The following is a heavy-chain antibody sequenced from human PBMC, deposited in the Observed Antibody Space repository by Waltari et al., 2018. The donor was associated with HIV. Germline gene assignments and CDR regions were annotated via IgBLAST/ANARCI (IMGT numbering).Heavy chain of an antibody. V-gene: IGHV1-69*01. CDR1: GDTFGSDS. CDR2: THTFSQIP. CDR3: ARGASYDSVTGYYHPKGYYHMDV. D-gene: IGHD3-9*01. Sequence: QVPLVRSGPEVKKHGSSVKVSCKGSGDTFGSDSITWVRRSPGQGGEGLGGTHTFSQIPKHAQKFRGRLSIPADESTNTAYMELGSLRSDDTAGYYCARGASYDSVTGYYHPKGYYHMDVWGKGTTVTVSS. J-gene: IGHJ6*03.